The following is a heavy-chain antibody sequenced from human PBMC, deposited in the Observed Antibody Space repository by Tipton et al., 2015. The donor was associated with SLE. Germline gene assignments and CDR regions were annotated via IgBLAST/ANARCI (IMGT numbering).Heavy chain of an antibody. CDR3: ARGKISWAIFVVKNYLDS. V-gene: IGHV4-34*01. J-gene: IGHJ4*02. D-gene: IGHD2-21*01. CDR2: INHSGST. Sequence: LRLSCEASGFIFSSYWMSWVRQAPGKGLEWIGEINHSGSTNYNPSLKSRVTISVDTSKNQFSLKLSSVTAADTAVYYCARGKISWAIFVVKNYLDSWGQGTLVTVSS. CDR1: GFIFSSYW.